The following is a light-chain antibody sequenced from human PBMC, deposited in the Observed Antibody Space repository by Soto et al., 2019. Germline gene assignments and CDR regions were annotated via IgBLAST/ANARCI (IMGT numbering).Light chain of an antibody. CDR2: AAS. J-gene: IGKJ2*01. CDR1: QPISTY. Sequence: DIQMTQSPSSLSASEGDIVIITCRASQPISTYLNWFQQKPGKAPKLLIYAASTLQSGVPSRFSGSGSGTEFTLTISSLQPDDFATYYCQQYNTYSYTFGQGTKVDIK. V-gene: IGKV1-16*01. CDR3: QQYNTYSYT.